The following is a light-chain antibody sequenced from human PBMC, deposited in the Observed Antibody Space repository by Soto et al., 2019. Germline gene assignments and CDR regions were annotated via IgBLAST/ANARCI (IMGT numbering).Light chain of an antibody. V-gene: IGLV2-14*01. Sequence: QSALTQPASVSGSPGQSITISCTGTSSDVGGYKFVSWYQQHPGKAPKLLIYEVTNRPSGVSDRFSASKSGNTASLTISGLQAEDEADYYCSSYTVKGTPRVVFGGGTKLTVL. CDR3: SSYTVKGTPRVV. CDR1: SSDVGGYKF. J-gene: IGLJ2*01. CDR2: EVT.